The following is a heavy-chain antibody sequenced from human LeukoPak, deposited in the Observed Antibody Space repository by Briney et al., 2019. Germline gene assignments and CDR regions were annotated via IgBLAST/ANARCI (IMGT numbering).Heavy chain of an antibody. J-gene: IGHJ4*02. CDR2: IYHSGST. CDR1: GYSISSGYY. V-gene: IGHV4-38-2*01. D-gene: IGHD2-15*01. CDR3: ARQYCSGGSCYIGY. Sequence: SSETLSLTCAVSGYSISSGYYWAWLRQPPGKGLEWIGSIYHSGSTYYNPSLKSRVTILVDTSKNQFSLKLSSVTAADTAVYYCARQYCSGGSCYIGYWGQGTLVTVSS.